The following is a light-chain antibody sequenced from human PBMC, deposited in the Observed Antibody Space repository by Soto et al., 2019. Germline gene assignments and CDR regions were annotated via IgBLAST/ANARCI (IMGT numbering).Light chain of an antibody. CDR1: QTVRNN. CDR2: GAS. CDR3: QQYNNWPPTWT. J-gene: IGKJ1*01. Sequence: EFVLTQSPGTLSLSPGERATLSCRASQTVRNNYLAWYQQKPGQAPRLLIYGASTRATGIPARISGSGSGTEFTLTISSLQSEDFAVYHCQQYNNWPPTWTFGQGTNVDIK. V-gene: IGKV3-15*01.